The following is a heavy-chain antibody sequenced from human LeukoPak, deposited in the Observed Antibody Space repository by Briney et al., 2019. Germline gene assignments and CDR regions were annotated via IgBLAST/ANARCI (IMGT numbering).Heavy chain of an antibody. CDR2: IFTSGGNS. Sequence: SQTLSLTCTVSGVSISSGSYYWTWIRQPAGKGLEWIGRIFTSGGNSNYNPSLKSRATILVDTSKNQFSLKLSSVTAADTAVYYCAGHCSSTSCWGSDYWGQGTLVTVSS. CDR3: AGHCSSTSCWGSDY. V-gene: IGHV4-61*02. CDR1: GVSISSGSYY. D-gene: IGHD2-2*01. J-gene: IGHJ4*02.